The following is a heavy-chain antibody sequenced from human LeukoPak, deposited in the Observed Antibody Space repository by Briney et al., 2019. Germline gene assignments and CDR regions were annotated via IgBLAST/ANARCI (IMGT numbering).Heavy chain of an antibody. CDR2: INPSGGST. V-gene: IGHV1-46*01. Sequence: AAVKVSCKASGYTFASYYMHWVRQPPGQGLERMGIINPSGGSTSYAQKFQGRVTMTRHTSTSTVYMELSSLRSEDTAVYYCARGAAAGSNWFDPWGQGTLVTVSS. D-gene: IGHD6-13*01. J-gene: IGHJ5*02. CDR1: GYTFASYY. CDR3: ARGAAAGSNWFDP.